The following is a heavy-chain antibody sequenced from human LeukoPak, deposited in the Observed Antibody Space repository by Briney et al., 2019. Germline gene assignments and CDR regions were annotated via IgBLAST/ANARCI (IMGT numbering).Heavy chain of an antibody. Sequence: GGSLRLSCVASGFTFSNFGMNWVRQAPGKGLEWVSLIYAGGSTYYADSVKGRFTISRDNSKNTLFLQMDSLRHDDTAIYYCAADGYNYFDYWGQGTLVTVSS. D-gene: IGHD5-24*01. CDR1: GFTFSNFG. J-gene: IGHJ4*02. CDR2: IYAGGST. V-gene: IGHV3-53*01. CDR3: AADGYNYFDY.